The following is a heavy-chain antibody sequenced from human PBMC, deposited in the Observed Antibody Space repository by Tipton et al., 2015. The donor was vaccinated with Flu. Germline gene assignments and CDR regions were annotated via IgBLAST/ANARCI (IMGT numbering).Heavy chain of an antibody. CDR1: GFTFSSYW. V-gene: IGHV3-7*01. CDR3: ARAMSGYCSSTSSYLYYFDY. Sequence: AVSGFTFSSYWMSWVRQAPGKGLEWVANIKQDGSEKYYVDSVKGRFTISRDNAKNSLYLQMNSLRAEDTAVYYCARAMSGYCSSTSSYLYYFDYWGQGTLVTVSS. J-gene: IGHJ4*02. CDR2: IKQDGSEK. D-gene: IGHD2-2*01.